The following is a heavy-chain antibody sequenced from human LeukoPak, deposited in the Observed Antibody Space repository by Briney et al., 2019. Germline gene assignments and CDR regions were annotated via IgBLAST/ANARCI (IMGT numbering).Heavy chain of an antibody. CDR2: ISGSGGST. D-gene: IGHD1-1*01. J-gene: IGHJ4*02. Sequence: GGSLRLSCAASGFTFSSYAMSWVRQAPGKGLEWVSAISGSGGSTYYADSVKGRFTISRDNSKDTLYLQMNSLRAEDTAVYYCAKDRGGSGYFDYWGQGTLVTVSS. CDR3: AKDRGGSGYFDY. V-gene: IGHV3-23*01. CDR1: GFTFSSYA.